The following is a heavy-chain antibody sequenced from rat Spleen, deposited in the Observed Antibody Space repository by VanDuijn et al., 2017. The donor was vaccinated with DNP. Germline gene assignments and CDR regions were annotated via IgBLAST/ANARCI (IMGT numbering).Heavy chain of an antibody. CDR1: GFSVSTYS. J-gene: IGHJ4*01. CDR2: MWYDGDT. V-gene: IGHV2-63*01. CDR3: TRDQDYYYDGGYYPTMDA. D-gene: IGHD1-12*02. Sequence: QVQLRESGPGLVQPSETLYLTCTVSGFSVSTYSVSWVRQPSGRGPEWMGRMWYDGDTAYNAALKSRLSISRDTSKNQVFLKMNSLQTDDTGTYYCTRDQDYYYDGGYYPTMDAWGQGTSVTVSS.